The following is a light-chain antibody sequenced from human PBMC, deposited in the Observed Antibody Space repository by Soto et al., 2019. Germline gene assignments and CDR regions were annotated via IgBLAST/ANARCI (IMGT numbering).Light chain of an antibody. V-gene: IGKV2-28*01. CDR3: MQALQSLT. Sequence: EIVMTQYPLTLPVTAGEPASISSRSSQSLLYNNTYNYLDWYVQKPGQSPQLLIYFGSNRAPGVPDRFSGSGSGTDFTLKINRVEAEDVGTYYCMQALQSLTFGQGTRLEIK. J-gene: IGKJ5*01. CDR1: QSLLYNNTYNY. CDR2: FGS.